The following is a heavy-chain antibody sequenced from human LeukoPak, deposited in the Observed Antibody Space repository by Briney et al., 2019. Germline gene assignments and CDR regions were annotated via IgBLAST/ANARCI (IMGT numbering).Heavy chain of an antibody. CDR1: GGSISSYY. D-gene: IGHD4-23*01. V-gene: IGHV4-4*07. Sequence: SETLSLTCTVSGGSISSYYWSWIRQPAGKGLEWIGRIYTSGTTHYNPSLKRRVTMSVDTSKNQFSLKLSSVTAADTAVYDCGGLTTVDTSFDYWGQGTLVTVSS. CDR3: GGLTTVDTSFDY. J-gene: IGHJ4*02. CDR2: IYTSGTT.